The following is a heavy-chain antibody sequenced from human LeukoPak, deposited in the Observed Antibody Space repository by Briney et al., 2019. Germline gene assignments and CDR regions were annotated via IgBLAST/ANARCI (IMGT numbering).Heavy chain of an antibody. CDR1: GGSISSYY. CDR3: ARDDSSGFNYMDV. V-gene: IGHV4-59*12. CDR2: IYYSGST. Sequence: SETLSLTCTVSGGSISSYYWSWIRQPPGKGLEWIGYIYYSGSTNYNPSLKSRVTISVDTSKNQFSLKLSSVTAADTAVYYCARDDSSGFNYMDVWGKGTTVTVSS. D-gene: IGHD3-22*01. J-gene: IGHJ6*03.